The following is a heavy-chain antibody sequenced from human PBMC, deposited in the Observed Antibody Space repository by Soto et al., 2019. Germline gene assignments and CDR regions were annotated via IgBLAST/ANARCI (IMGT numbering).Heavy chain of an antibody. CDR2: IKQDGSEK. D-gene: IGHD6-6*01. Sequence: EVQLVESGGGLVQPGGSLRLSCAASGFTFSSYWMSWVRQAPGKGLEWVANIKQDGSEKYYVDSVKGRFTISRDNAKNSLYLQMNSLRAEDTAVYYCVREGSGSSFDYWGQGTLVTVSS. CDR3: VREGSGSSFDY. J-gene: IGHJ4*02. V-gene: IGHV3-7*05. CDR1: GFTFSSYW.